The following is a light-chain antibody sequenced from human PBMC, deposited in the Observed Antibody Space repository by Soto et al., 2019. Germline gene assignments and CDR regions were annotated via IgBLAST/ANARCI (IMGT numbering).Light chain of an antibody. V-gene: IGLV1-40*01. CDR1: RTNIGAGYN. J-gene: IGLJ2*01. CDR2: ANN. CDR3: QSYDSSPSGSRV. Sequence: QSVLTQPPSVSGAPGQRVTISCTGSRTNIGAGYNVQWYQQVPGTAPKLLIYANNNRPSGVPDRFSGSKSGTSASLAITGVQAEDEADYYCQSYDSSPSGSRVFGGGTKLTVL.